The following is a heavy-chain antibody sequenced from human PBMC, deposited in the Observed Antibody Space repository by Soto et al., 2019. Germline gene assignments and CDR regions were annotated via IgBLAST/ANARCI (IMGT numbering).Heavy chain of an antibody. D-gene: IGHD3-3*01. CDR2: IYYSGST. Sequence: ILSLTFTVSGGSINSGGYYWSWIRQHPGKGLEWIGYIYYSGSTYYNPSLKSRVTISVDTSKNQFFLKLTSVTAADTAVYYCARVTESLGVYGMDVWGQGTTVTVSS. CDR3: ARVTESLGVYGMDV. V-gene: IGHV4-31*03. J-gene: IGHJ6*02. CDR1: GGSINSGGYY.